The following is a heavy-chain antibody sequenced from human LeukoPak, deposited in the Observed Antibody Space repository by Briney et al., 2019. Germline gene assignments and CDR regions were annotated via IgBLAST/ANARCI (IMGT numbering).Heavy chain of an antibody. V-gene: IGHV1-18*04. CDR3: ARLGEGIYGSGSSSWYFDY. J-gene: IGHJ4*02. CDR1: GYTFTSYG. D-gene: IGHD3-10*01. Sequence: GASVKVSCKASGYTFTSYGISWVRQAPGQGLEWMGWISAYNGNTNYAQKLQGRVTITTDTSTSTAYMELRSLRSDDTAVYYCARLGEGIYGSGSSSWYFDYWGQGTLVTVSS. CDR2: ISAYNGNT.